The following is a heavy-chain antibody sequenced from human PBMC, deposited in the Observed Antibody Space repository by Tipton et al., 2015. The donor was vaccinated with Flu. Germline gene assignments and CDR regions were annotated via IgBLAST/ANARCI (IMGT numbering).Heavy chain of an antibody. CDR2: IYPSGTT. CDR3: ARLSYYDVDLKNFYFDY. CDR1: SGSIRSTNYF. D-gene: IGHD3-10*02. J-gene: IGHJ4*02. V-gene: IGHV4-39*01. Sequence: GLVKPSDTLSLTCTVSSGSIRSTNYFCAWIRQPPGKRLELIGSIYPSGTTYYNPSLKSRVTISVDTSKSQFSLMLRSVTAADTAVYYCARLSYYDVDLKNFYFDYWGQGALVTVSS.